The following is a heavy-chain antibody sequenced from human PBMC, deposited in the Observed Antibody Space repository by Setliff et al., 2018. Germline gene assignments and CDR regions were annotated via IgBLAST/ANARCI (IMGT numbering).Heavy chain of an antibody. Sequence: SVKVSCKASGGTFSSYGISWVRQAPGQGLEWTGGTIPIFGTTNYAQKFQGRVTITTDESTSAAYMELSSLTSADTAVYYCAREGVDTRSSTDYRYYMDVWGKGTTVTVSS. D-gene: IGHD5-18*01. CDR2: TIPIFGTT. CDR1: GGTFSSYG. CDR3: AREGVDTRSSTDYRYYMDV. J-gene: IGHJ6*03. V-gene: IGHV1-69*05.